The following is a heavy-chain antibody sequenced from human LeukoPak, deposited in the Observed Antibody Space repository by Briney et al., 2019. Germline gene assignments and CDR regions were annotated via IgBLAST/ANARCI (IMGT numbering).Heavy chain of an antibody. D-gene: IGHD5-12*01. V-gene: IGHV4-34*01. Sequence: SETLSLTCAVYGGSFSGYYLSWIRQPPGKGLEWIGEINHSGSTNYYPSLKSRVTISVDTSKKQFLLKLSSVTAADTAVYYCARYGGGYGTGSYYYYIDVWGKGTTVTVSS. J-gene: IGHJ6*03. CDR2: INHSGST. CDR3: ARYGGGYGTGSYYYYIDV. CDR1: GGSFSGYY.